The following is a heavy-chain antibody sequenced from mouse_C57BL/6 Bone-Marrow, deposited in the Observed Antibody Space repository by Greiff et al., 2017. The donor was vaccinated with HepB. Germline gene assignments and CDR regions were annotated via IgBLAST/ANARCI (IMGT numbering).Heavy chain of an antibody. D-gene: IGHD3-2*02. J-gene: IGHJ4*01. CDR1: GYTFTSYW. CDR3: ARRLRLRDYYAMDY. Sequence: VQLQQSGAELVKPGASVKLSCKASGYTFTSYWMHWVKQRPGRGLEWIGRIDPNSGGTKYNEKFKSKATLTVDKPSSTAYMQLSSLTSEDSAVYYCARRLRLRDYYAMDYWGQGTSVTVSS. CDR2: IDPNSGGT. V-gene: IGHV1-72*01.